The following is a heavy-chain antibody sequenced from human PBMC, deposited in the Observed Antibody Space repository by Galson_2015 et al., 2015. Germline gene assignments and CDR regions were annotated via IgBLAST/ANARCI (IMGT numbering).Heavy chain of an antibody. CDR3: AHSRDTMVRGVIRFGCFDY. CDR1: GFSLSTSGVG. J-gene: IGHJ4*02. V-gene: IGHV2-5*01. Sequence: PALVKPTQTLTLTCTFSGFSLSTSGVGVGWIRQLPGKALEWLALIYWNDDKRYSPSLKSRLTITKDTSKNQVVLTMTNMDPVDTATYYCAHSRDTMVRGVIRFGCFDYWGQGTLVTVSS. CDR2: IYWNDDK. D-gene: IGHD3-10*01.